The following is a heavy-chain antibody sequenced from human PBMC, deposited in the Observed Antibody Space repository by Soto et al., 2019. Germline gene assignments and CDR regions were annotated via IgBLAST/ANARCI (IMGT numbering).Heavy chain of an antibody. CDR2: IYSGGST. D-gene: IGHD3-9*01. CDR1: GFTVSSNY. CDR3: ARAPFLTGYYRYYYYGMDV. V-gene: IGHV3-53*01. J-gene: IGHJ6*02. Sequence: GGSLRLSCAASGFTVSSNYMSWVRQAPGKGLEWVSVIYSGGSTYYADSVKGRFTISRDNSKNTLYLQMNSLRAEDTAVYYCARAPFLTGYYRYYYYGMDVWGQGTTDTVS.